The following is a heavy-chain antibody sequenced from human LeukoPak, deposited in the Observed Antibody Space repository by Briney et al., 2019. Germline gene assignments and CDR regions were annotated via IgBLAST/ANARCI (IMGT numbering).Heavy chain of an antibody. CDR2: INPNSGGT. CDR1: GYTFTGYY. Sequence: ASVKVSCKASGYTFTGYYMHWVRQAPGQRLEWMGWINPNSGGTNYAQKFQGRVTMTRDTFISTAYMELSRLRSDDTAVYYCARDRVVTAIRKNWFDPWGQGTLVTVSS. V-gene: IGHV1-2*02. J-gene: IGHJ5*02. CDR3: ARDRVVTAIRKNWFDP. D-gene: IGHD2-21*02.